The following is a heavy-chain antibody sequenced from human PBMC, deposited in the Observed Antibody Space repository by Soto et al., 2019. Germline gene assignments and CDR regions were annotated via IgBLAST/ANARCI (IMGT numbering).Heavy chain of an antibody. V-gene: IGHV4-59*01. CDR2: IYYSGST. CDR1: GGSISSYY. J-gene: IGHJ6*02. CDR3: EGCGPEQLSSYYYGMAV. Sequence: SETLSLTCTVSGGSISSYYWSWIRQPPGKGLEWIGYIYYSGSTNYNPSLKSRVTISVDTSKNQFSLKLSSVTAADTAVYYCEGCGPEQLSSYYYGMAVWGQWTTVNVS. D-gene: IGHD6-13*01.